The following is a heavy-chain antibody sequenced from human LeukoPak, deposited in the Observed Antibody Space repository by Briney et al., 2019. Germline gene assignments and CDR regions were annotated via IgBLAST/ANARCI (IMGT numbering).Heavy chain of an antibody. V-gene: IGHV4-34*01. D-gene: IGHD3-22*01. J-gene: IGHJ4*02. CDR1: GGSISNYY. CDR2: INHSGST. Sequence: PSETLSLTCSVSGGSISNYYWSWIRQPPGKGLEWIGEINHSGSTNYNPSLKSRVTISVDTSKNQFSLKLSSVTAADTSVYYCAGGYYDSSGYYRLFDYWGQGTLVTVSS. CDR3: AGGYYDSSGYYRLFDY.